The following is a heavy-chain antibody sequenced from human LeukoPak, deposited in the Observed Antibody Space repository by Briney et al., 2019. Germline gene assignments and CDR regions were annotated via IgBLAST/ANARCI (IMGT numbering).Heavy chain of an antibody. CDR1: GFTFSNAW. D-gene: IGHD3-3*01. V-gene: IGHV3-15*01. CDR3: TRDRYYDFRSGYYRAFGI. J-gene: IGHJ3*02. Sequence: GGSLRLSCAASGFTFSNAWMSWVRQAPGKGLEWVGRIKSKTDGGTTDYAAPVKGRFTISRDDSKNTLYLQMYSLKTEDTAVYYCTRDRYYDFRSGYYRAFGIWGQGTMVTVSS. CDR2: IKSKTDGGTT.